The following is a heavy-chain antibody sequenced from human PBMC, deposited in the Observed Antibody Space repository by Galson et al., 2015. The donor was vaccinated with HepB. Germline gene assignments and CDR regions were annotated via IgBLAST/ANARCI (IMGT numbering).Heavy chain of an antibody. CDR3: ARERRDSSDWLGRPDPDGFDI. D-gene: IGHD6-19*01. CDR1: GGTFSRYA. CDR2: IIPMFGTA. V-gene: IGHV1-69*06. J-gene: IGHJ3*02. Sequence: SVKVSCKATGGTFSRYAIDWVRQAPGQGLEWMGGIIPMFGTANYAQKFQGRVTIIADKSTSTAYMELSSLRSEDTAVYYCARERRDSSDWLGRPDPDGFDIWGQGTMVTVSS.